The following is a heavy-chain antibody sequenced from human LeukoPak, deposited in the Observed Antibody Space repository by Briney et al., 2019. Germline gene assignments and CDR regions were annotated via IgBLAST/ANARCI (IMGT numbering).Heavy chain of an antibody. J-gene: IGHJ4*02. CDR1: GGSIRSGGDN. Sequence: SESLSLTCTVSGGSIRSGGDNWSWIRPHPGKGLEWIGYIHYSESTYYNPSLRSRVTISVDTSKNQFSLKLNSVTAADTAVYFCARGHEDYDSSGYYRFDYWGQGTLVTVSS. CDR3: ARGHEDYDSSGYYRFDY. D-gene: IGHD3-22*01. CDR2: IHYSEST. V-gene: IGHV4-31*03.